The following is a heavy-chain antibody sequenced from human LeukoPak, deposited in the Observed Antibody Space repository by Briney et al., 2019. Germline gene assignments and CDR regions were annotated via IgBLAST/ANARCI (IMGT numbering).Heavy chain of an antibody. D-gene: IGHD3-16*01. CDR2: ISAYNGNT. Sequence: SSVKVSCKASGGTFSSYAISWVRQAPGQGLEWMGWISAYNGNTNYAQKLQGRVTMTTDTSTSTAYMELRSLRSDDTAVYYCARWAAVGGLQSWGQGTLVTVSS. CDR3: ARWAAVGGLQS. J-gene: IGHJ4*02. CDR1: GGTFSSYA. V-gene: IGHV1-18*01.